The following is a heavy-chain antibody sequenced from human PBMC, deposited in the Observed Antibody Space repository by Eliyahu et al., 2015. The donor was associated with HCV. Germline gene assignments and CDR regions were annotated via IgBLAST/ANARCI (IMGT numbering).Heavy chain of an antibody. CDR3: ARDAVGATRGWFDP. CDR1: GGSISSYY. V-gene: IGHV4-59*01. J-gene: IGHJ5*02. Sequence: QVQLQESGPGLVKPSETLSLTCTVXGGSISSYYWSWIRQPPGKGLEWIGYIYYRWGTHYKPSLKSRVTISVDTSKNQFSLKLSSVTAADTAVYYCARDAVGATRGWFDPWGQGTLVTVSS. CDR2: IYYRWGT. D-gene: IGHD1-26*01.